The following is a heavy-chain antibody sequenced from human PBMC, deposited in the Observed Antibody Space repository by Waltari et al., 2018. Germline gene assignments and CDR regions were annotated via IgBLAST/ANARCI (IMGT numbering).Heavy chain of an antibody. CDR1: GGSISRYY. Sequence: QVQLQESGPGLVKPSATLSLTCTVSGGSISRYYWSWIRQPPGKGLEWIGYIYYSGSTNYNPSLKSRVTISVDTSKNQFSLKLSSVTAADTAVYYCARSTHYYDFWSGFDYWGQGTLVTVSS. J-gene: IGHJ4*02. CDR2: IYYSGST. CDR3: ARSTHYYDFWSGFDY. D-gene: IGHD3-3*01. V-gene: IGHV4-59*01.